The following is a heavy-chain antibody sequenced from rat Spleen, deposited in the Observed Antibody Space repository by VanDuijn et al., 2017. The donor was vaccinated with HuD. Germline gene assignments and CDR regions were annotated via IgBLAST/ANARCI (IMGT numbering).Heavy chain of an antibody. D-gene: IGHD1-4*01. CDR2: FSYDGFTT. J-gene: IGHJ3*01. Sequence: EVQLVESGGGLVQPGRSLKLSCAVSGFTFNNYVMAWVRQAPTKGLEWVAAFSYDGFTTYYRDSVRGRFTISSDNTKTTLYLQMDSLRPEDTATYYCTRHDYPGVTTNWFAHWGQGTLVTVSS. CDR3: TRHDYPGVTTNWFAH. CDR1: GFTFNNYV. V-gene: IGHV5-29*01.